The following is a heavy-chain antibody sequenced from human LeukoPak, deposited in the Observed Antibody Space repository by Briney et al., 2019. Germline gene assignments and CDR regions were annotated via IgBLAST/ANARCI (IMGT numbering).Heavy chain of an antibody. CDR3: AREPRGDYGDYVPHPSYGMDV. V-gene: IGHV1-69*13. Sequence: GASVKVSCKASGGTFSSYAISWVRQAPGQGLEWMGGIIPIFGTANYAQKFQGRVTITADESTSTAYMELSSLRSEDTAVYYCAREPRGDYGDYVPHPSYGMDVWGQGTTVTVSS. CDR1: GGTFSSYA. J-gene: IGHJ6*02. D-gene: IGHD4-17*01. CDR2: IIPIFGTA.